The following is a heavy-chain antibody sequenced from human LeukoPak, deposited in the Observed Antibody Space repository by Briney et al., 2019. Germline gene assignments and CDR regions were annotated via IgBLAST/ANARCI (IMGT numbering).Heavy chain of an antibody. V-gene: IGHV7-4-1*02. J-gene: IGHJ4*02. CDR1: GYTFTKYA. D-gene: IGHD3-22*01. CDR3: ANCYDSSGFFAY. Sequence: APVTVSCKGSGYTFTKYAISWVRQAPGQGLEYMGWIDTNTGNPTYAQGFTGRFVFSLDTSVSTAYLQISSLKAEDSAIYFCANCYDSSGFFAYWGQGTLVTVSS. CDR2: IDTNTGNP.